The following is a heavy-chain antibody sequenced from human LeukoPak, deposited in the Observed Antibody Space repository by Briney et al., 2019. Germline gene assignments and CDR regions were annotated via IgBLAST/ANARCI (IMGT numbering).Heavy chain of an antibody. CDR3: ARDSQRTTVTTLDY. J-gene: IGHJ4*02. D-gene: IGHD4-17*01. CDR1: GFTFSNYA. V-gene: IGHV3-23*01. Sequence: GGSLRLSCAASGFTFSNYAMSWVRQAPGKGLEWVSAISGSGGSTYYADSVKGRFTISRDNSKNTLYLQMNSLRAEDTAVYYCARDSQRTTVTTLDYWGQGTLVTVSS. CDR2: ISGSGGST.